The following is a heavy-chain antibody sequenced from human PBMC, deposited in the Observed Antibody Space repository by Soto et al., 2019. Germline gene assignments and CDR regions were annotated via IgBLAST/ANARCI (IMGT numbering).Heavy chain of an antibody. CDR1: GFTFSTFA. CDR2: ISYDGSNK. V-gene: IGHV3-30-3*01. Sequence: PGGSLRLSCAASGFTFSTFAMHWVRQAPGKGLDWVAVISYDGSNKYYADSVKGRFTISRDNAKNTLYLQMNSLRAEDTAVYYCARHPAGGSGYYSLFDYGGQGTLVTVSS. D-gene: IGHD3-22*01. J-gene: IGHJ4*02. CDR3: ARHPAGGSGYYSLFDY.